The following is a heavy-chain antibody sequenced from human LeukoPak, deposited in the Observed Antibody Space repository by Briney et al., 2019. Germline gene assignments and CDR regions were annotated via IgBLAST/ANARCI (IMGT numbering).Heavy chain of an antibody. Sequence: GGSPRLSCAASGFTFSSYGMHWVRQAPGKGLEWVAVIWYDGSNKYYADSVKGRFTISRDNSKNTLYLQMDSLRAEDTAVYYCARDDYDILTGYPYYYGMDVWGQGTTVTVSS. V-gene: IGHV3-33*01. J-gene: IGHJ6*02. D-gene: IGHD3-9*01. CDR3: ARDDYDILTGYPYYYGMDV. CDR2: IWYDGSNK. CDR1: GFTFSSYG.